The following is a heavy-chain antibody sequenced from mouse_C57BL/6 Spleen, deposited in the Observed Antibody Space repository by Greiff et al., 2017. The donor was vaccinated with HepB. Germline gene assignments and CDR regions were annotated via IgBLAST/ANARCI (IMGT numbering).Heavy chain of an antibody. V-gene: IGHV1-62-2*01. CDR1: GYTFTEYT. Sequence: VQLQQSGAELVKPGASVKLSCKASGYTFTEYTIHWVKQRSGQGLEWIGWFYPGSGSIKYNEKFKDKATLTADKSSSTVYMELSRLTSEDSAVYVCARHESRYGSSSYWYFDVWGTGTTVTVSS. CDR3: ARHESRYGSSSYWYFDV. J-gene: IGHJ1*03. D-gene: IGHD1-1*01. CDR2: FYPGSGSI.